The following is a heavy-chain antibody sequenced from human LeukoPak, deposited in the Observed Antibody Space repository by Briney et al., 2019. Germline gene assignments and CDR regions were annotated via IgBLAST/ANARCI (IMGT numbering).Heavy chain of an antibody. J-gene: IGHJ3*02. CDR3: SRGPGAISKEAFDI. Sequence: KPSETLSLTCTVSGGSISGSYWSWIRQPAGRGLEWIGRIYPYGNTDYDPSLKSRATMSADTSKRQFSLTLTSVTAADTAVYYCSRGPGAISKEAFDIWGQGTMVTLFS. V-gene: IGHV4-4*07. D-gene: IGHD3-3*01. CDR2: IYPYGNT. CDR1: GGSISGSY.